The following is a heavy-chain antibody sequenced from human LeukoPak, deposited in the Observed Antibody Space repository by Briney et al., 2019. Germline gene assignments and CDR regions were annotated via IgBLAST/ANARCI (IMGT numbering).Heavy chain of an antibody. J-gene: IGHJ2*01. V-gene: IGHV4-61*02. CDR3: ARDHCGGSCKQWYFDI. CDR1: GGSISSGSYY. CDR2: IYTSGST. D-gene: IGHD2-15*01. Sequence: SETLSLTCTVSGGSISSGSYYWSWIRQPAGKGLEWIGRIYTSGSTNYNPSLKSRVTISVDTSKNQFSLKLSSVTAADTAVYYCARDHCGGSCKQWYFDIWGRGTLVTVSS.